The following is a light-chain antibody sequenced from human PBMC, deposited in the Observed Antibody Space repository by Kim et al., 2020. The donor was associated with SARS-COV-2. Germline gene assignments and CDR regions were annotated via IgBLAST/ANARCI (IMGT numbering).Light chain of an antibody. CDR3: QQYDTSPYT. Sequence: SPAASATLPCRASLSVSSNYLAWYHQRPGQAPRLLIYLASTRATGAPDRFSGSGSGTDFTLTIRRLEPEDSGVFYCQQYDTSPYTFGQGTKVDIK. V-gene: IGKV3-20*01. CDR2: LAS. J-gene: IGKJ2*01. CDR1: LSVSSNY.